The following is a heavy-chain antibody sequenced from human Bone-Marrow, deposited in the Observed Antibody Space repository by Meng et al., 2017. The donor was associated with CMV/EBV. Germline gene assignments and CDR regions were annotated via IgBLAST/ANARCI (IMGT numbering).Heavy chain of an antibody. CDR2: ISGSGGST. V-gene: IGHV3-23*01. D-gene: IGHD6-13*01. CDR1: GFTFSHSA. Sequence: GGSLRLSCAVSGFTFSHSAMSWVRQVPGKGLEWVSGISGSGGSTYYADSVKGRFTISRDNSKNTLYLQMNSLRTEDTALYYCAKGAIAAVPNPMDVWGQGTTVTVSS. J-gene: IGHJ6*02. CDR3: AKGAIAAVPNPMDV.